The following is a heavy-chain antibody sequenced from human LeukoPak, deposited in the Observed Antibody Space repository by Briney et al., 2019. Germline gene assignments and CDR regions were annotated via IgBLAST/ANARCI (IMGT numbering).Heavy chain of an antibody. CDR1: GGTFSSYA. J-gene: IGHJ6*03. CDR2: IIPIFGTA. CDR3: ARGIVGAKGYYYMDV. Sequence: SVKVSCKASGGTFSSYAISWVRQAPGQGLEWMGGIIPIFGTANYAQKFQGRVTITADESTSTAYMELRSLRSDDTAVYYCARGIVGAKGYYYMDVWGKGTTVTVSS. D-gene: IGHD1-26*01. V-gene: IGHV1-69*13.